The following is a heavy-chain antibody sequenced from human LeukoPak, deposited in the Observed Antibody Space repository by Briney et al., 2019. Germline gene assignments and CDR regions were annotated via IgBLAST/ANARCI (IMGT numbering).Heavy chain of an antibody. J-gene: IGHJ2*01. CDR3: ARAVSNYYFWYFDL. D-gene: IGHD4-11*01. CDR1: GFTFSGFS. V-gene: IGHV3-48*01. CDR2: ISSNIDPT. Sequence: GGSLRLSCAASGFTFSGFSMNWVRPAPGKGLELVSYISSNIDPTYYADSVKGRFTISRDNAKSSLYLQMNSLRAEDTAVYYCARAVSNYYFWYFDLWGRGTLVTVSS.